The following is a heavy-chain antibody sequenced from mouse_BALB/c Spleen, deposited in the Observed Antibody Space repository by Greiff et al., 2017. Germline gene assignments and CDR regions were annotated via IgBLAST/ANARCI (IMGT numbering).Heavy chain of an antibody. CDR2: IYPYNGGT. D-gene: IGHD1-1*01. J-gene: IGHJ3*01. Sequence: EVQLQQSGPELVKPGASVKISCTASGYTFTDYNMHWVKQSHGKSLEWIGYIYPYNGGTGYNQKFKSKATLTVDNSSSTAYMELRSLTSEDSAVYYCSYYGSSYWFAYWGQGTLVTVSA. CDR3: SYYGSSYWFAY. CDR1: GYTFTDYN. V-gene: IGHV1S29*02.